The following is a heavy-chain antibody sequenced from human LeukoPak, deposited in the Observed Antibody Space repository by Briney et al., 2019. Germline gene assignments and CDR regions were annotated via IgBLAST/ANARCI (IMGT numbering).Heavy chain of an antibody. CDR1: GFTFSSYA. CDR2: ISGSGGST. CDR3: ARLGATGDTFDM. V-gene: IGHV3-23*01. D-gene: IGHD1-26*01. J-gene: IGHJ3*02. Sequence: GGSLRLSCAASGFTFSSYAMSWVRQAPGKGLEWVSFISGSGGSTYYVDSVKGRFTISRDNSKNTLYLQMNSLRAEDTAIYYCARLGATGDTFDMWGQGTWVTVSS.